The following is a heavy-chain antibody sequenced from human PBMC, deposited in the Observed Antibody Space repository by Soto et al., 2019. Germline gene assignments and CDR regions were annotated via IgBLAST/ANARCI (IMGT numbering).Heavy chain of an antibody. Sequence: GGSLRLSCAASGFTFSSDGLHRVRQAPGKGLEWVAVISYDGSKKYYADSVKGRFTISRDNSKNTLYLQMNSLRAEDTAVYYCAQAKGGGYNREYYHYGMDVWGQGTTVTVSS. CDR3: AQAKGGGYNREYYHYGMDV. CDR2: ISYDGSKK. V-gene: IGHV3-30*18. J-gene: IGHJ6*02. CDR1: GFTFSSDG. D-gene: IGHD6-25*01.